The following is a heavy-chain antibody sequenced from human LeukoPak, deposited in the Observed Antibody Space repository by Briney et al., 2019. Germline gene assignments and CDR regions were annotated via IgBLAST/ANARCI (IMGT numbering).Heavy chain of an antibody. CDR1: GGSFSGYY. CDR2: INHSGST. J-gene: IGHJ3*02. V-gene: IGHV4-34*01. Sequence: SETLSLTCAVYGGSFSGYYWSWIRQPPGKGLEWIGEINHSGSTNYNPSLKSRVTISVDTSKNQFSLKLSSVTAADTAVYYCARLRLKYYDFWSGYSQGAFDIWGQGTMVTFSS. D-gene: IGHD3-3*01. CDR3: ARLRLKYYDFWSGYSQGAFDI.